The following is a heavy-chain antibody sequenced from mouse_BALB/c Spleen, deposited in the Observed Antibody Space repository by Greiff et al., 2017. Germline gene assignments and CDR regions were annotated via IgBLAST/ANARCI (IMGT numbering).Heavy chain of an antibody. V-gene: IGHV5-4*02. D-gene: IGHD2-10*02. Sequence: EVQVVESGGGLVKPGGSLKLSCAASGFTFSDYYMYWVRQTPEKRLEWVATISDGGSYTYYPDSVKGRFTISRDNAKNNLYLQMSSLKSEDTAMYYCARGEYGNDVFAMGYWGQGTSVTVSS. CDR2: ISDGGSYT. J-gene: IGHJ4*01. CDR3: ARGEYGNDVFAMGY. CDR1: GFTFSDYY.